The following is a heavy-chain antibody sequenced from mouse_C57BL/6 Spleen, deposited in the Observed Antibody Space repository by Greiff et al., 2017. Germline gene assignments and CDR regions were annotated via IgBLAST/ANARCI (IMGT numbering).Heavy chain of an antibody. CDR3: ARRGNSFMDY. J-gene: IGHJ4*01. CDR2: IDPSDSYT. CDR1: GYTFTSYW. Sequence: QVQLQQSGAELVKPGASVKLSCKASGYTFTSYWMQWVKQRPGQGLEWIGEIDPSDSYTNYNQKFKGKATLTVDTSSSTAYMQLSSLTSEDSAVYYCARRGNSFMDYWGQGTSVTVSS. V-gene: IGHV1-50*01.